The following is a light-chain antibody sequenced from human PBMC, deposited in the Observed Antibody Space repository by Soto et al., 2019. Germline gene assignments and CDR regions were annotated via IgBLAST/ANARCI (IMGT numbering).Light chain of an antibody. CDR3: QQYDDWPIT. CDR2: DGS. CDR1: QSVRSN. V-gene: IGKV3-15*01. Sequence: EIVMTQSPDTVYVSPWERATLSCRASQSVRSNLAWYQHKPGQAPRLLIYDGSTRALGIPARFSGSESGTEFPLTISSLQSEDFAVYFCQQYDDWPITFGQGTRLEIK. J-gene: IGKJ5*01.